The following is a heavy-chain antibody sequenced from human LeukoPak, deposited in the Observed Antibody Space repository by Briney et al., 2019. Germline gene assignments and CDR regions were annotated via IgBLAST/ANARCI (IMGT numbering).Heavy chain of an antibody. J-gene: IGHJ3*02. Sequence: SETLSLTCTVSGGSISSSSYYWGWIRQPPGKGLEWIGSIYYSGSTYYNPSLKSRVTISVDTSKNQFSLKLSSVSAADTAVYYCARQISGVLLWFGEGYDAFDIWGQGTIVTVSS. CDR3: ARQISGVLLWFGEGYDAFDI. V-gene: IGHV4-39*01. CDR1: GGSISSSSYY. D-gene: IGHD3-10*01. CDR2: IYYSGST.